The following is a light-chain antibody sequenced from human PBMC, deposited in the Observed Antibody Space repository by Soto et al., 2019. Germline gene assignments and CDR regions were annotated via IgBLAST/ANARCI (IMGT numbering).Light chain of an antibody. CDR3: AAWDDRLSGLV. CDR2: TND. J-gene: IGLJ3*02. Sequence: QSVLTQPPSTSATPGQRVTISCSGSSSNVGINTVSWYQQVPGTAPRLLIYTNDQRPSGVPGRFSGSKSGTSASLAIGGLQSEDEADYYCAAWDDRLSGLVFGGGTKVTVL. V-gene: IGLV1-44*01. CDR1: SSNVGINT.